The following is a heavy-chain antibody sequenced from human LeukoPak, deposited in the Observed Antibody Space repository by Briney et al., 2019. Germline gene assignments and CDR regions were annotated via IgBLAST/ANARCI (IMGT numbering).Heavy chain of an antibody. V-gene: IGHV4-59*01. CDR3: ARGRGDSSGSYLKY. CDR1: GGSISSYY. Sequence: PSETLSLTCTVSGGSISSYYWSWIRQPPGKGLEWIGYIYYSGSTNYNPSLKSRVTISVDTSKNQFSLKLSSVTAADTAVYYCARGRGDSSGSYLKYWGQGTLVTVSS. D-gene: IGHD3-22*01. CDR2: IYYSGST. J-gene: IGHJ4*02.